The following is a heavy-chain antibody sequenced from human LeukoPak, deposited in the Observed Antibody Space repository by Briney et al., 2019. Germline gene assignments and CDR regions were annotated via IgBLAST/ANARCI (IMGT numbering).Heavy chain of an antibody. CDR3: TPLYSSGDDY. V-gene: IGHV3-15*01. J-gene: IGHJ4*02. CDR1: GFTFRNAW. Sequence: GGPLRLSCAASGFTFRNAWMSWVRQAPGKALEWVGRIKSKTDGGTTDYAAPVKGRFTISRDDSKNTLYLQMNSLKTEDTAVYYCTPLYSSGDDYWGQGTLVTVSS. D-gene: IGHD6-19*01. CDR2: IKSKTDGGTT.